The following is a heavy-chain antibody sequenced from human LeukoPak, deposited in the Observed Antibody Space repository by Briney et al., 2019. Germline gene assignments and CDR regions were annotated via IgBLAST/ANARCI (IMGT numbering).Heavy chain of an antibody. J-gene: IGHJ5*02. Sequence: ASVKVSCKASGGTFSSYAISWERQAPGQGLEWMGGIIPIFGTANYAQKFQGRVTITADESTSTAYMELSSLRSEDTAVYYCARDGIRSVCSSTSCYSKRSEGWFDPWGQGTLVTVSS. D-gene: IGHD2-2*02. CDR2: IIPIFGTA. CDR1: GGTFSSYA. V-gene: IGHV1-69*13. CDR3: ARDGIRSVCSSTSCYSKRSEGWFDP.